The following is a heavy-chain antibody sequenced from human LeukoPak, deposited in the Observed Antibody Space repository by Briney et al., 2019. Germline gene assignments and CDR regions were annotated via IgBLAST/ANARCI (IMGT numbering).Heavy chain of an antibody. Sequence: PGGSLRLSCAASGFTFSSYAMHWVRQAPGKGLEYVSAISSNGGSTYYANSVKGRFTISRDNSKNTLYLQMGSLRAEDMAVYYCARALWFGELPDYWGQGTLVTVSS. D-gene: IGHD3-10*01. V-gene: IGHV3-64*01. CDR1: GFTFSSYA. CDR3: ARALWFGELPDY. CDR2: ISSNGGST. J-gene: IGHJ4*02.